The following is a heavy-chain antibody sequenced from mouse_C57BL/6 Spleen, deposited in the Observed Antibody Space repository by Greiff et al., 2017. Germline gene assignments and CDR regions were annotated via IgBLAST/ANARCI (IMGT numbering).Heavy chain of an antibody. J-gene: IGHJ4*01. CDR3: ARTPSTIITYPMDY. CDR1: GYAFTNYL. V-gene: IGHV1-54*01. Sequence: VQLQQSGAELVRPGTSVTVSCKASGYAFTNYLIEWVKQRPGQGLEWIGVINPGSGGTNYNEKFKGKATLTAEKSSSTAYMPLSSLTSEDSAVYFFARTPSTIITYPMDYWGQGTSVTVSS. CDR2: INPGSGGT. D-gene: IGHD2-4*01.